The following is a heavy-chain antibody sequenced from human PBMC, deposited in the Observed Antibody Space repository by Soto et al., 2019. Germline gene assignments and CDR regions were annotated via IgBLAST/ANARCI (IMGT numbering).Heavy chain of an antibody. V-gene: IGHV5-51*01. CDR3: AREGPDLVPDL. CDR1: GFTSYW. CDR2: IYPEDSDT. Sequence: PGESLKISCKASGFTSYWIGWVRQMPGKGLEWMGIIYPEDSDTIYSPSFQGQVTISADKSISTVFLHWSSLKASDTAMYFCAREGPDLVPDLWGQGTPVTVSS. J-gene: IGHJ4*02. D-gene: IGHD6-6*01.